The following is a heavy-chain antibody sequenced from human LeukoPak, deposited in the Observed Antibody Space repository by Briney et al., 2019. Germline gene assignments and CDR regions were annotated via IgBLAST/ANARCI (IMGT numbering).Heavy chain of an antibody. J-gene: IGHJ4*02. D-gene: IGHD1-26*01. V-gene: IGHV3-7*01. CDR1: GITFSPFW. CDR3: ARDQGGSFDY. CDR2: IKEDGSEK. Sequence: PGGSLRLSCAVSGITFSPFWMYWVRQAPGKGLEWVAGIKEDGSEKNYVDSVKGRFTISRDNAKNSLYLQMNSLRAEDTAVYYCARDQGGSFDYWGQGTLVTVSS.